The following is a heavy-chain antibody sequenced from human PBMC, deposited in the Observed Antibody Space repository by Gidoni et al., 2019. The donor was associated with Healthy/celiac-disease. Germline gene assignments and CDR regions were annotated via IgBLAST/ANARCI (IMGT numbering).Heavy chain of an antibody. CDR3: ARELGAYDTVGGVIAYSSFDI. J-gene: IGHJ3*02. Sequence: QVQLVQSGAEVKKPGSSVKFSFRASGGTFSSYAISWGRQAPGQGLEWMGGIIPIFGTANYAQKFEGRVTIGADETTSTTYMELSSLRSEDTAVYYCARELGAYDTVGGVIAYSSFDIWGQGTMVTVSS. CDR2: IIPIFGTA. V-gene: IGHV1-69*01. CDR1: GGTFSSYA. D-gene: IGHD3-16*02.